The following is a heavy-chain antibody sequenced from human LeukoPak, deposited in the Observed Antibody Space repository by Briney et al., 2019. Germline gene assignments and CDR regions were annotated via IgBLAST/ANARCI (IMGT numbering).Heavy chain of an antibody. CDR1: GFTFSSYE. CDR2: ISSSGSTI. V-gene: IGHV3-48*03. Sequence: GGSLRLSCAASGFTFSSYEMNWVRQAPGKGLEWVSYISSSGSTIYYADSVKGRFTISRDNAKNSLYLQMNSLRAEDTAVYYCARALAAYSWFDPWGQGTLVTVSS. CDR3: ARALAAYSWFDP. J-gene: IGHJ5*02. D-gene: IGHD2-21*01.